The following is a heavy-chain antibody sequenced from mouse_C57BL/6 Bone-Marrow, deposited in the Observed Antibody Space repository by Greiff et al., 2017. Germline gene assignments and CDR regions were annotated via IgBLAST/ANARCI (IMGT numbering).Heavy chain of an antibody. Sequence: QVQLQQSGAELVKPGASVKISCKASGYAFSSYWMNWVKQRPGKGLEWIGQIYPGDGDTNYNGTFKGKATLTANKSTSTVYMQLSSLTSENSAVYFCARRGQRLFAYWGQGTLVTVSA. CDR3: ARRGQRLFAY. J-gene: IGHJ3*01. CDR1: GYAFSSYW. CDR2: IYPGDGDT. V-gene: IGHV1-80*01. D-gene: IGHD6-1*01.